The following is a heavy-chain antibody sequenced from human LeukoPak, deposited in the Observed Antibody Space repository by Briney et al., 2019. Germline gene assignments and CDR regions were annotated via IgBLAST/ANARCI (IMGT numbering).Heavy chain of an antibody. D-gene: IGHD2-15*01. J-gene: IGHJ4*02. CDR1: GGSISSYY. CDR2: IYYSGST. Sequence: SETLSLTCTVSGGSISSYYWSWIRQPPGKGLEWIGYIYYSGSTNYNPSLKSRVTISVDTSKNQFSLKLSSVTAADTAVYYCARGRRGYCSGGSCYSLDYWGQGTLVTVSS. CDR3: ARGRRGYCSGGSCYSLDY. V-gene: IGHV4-59*01.